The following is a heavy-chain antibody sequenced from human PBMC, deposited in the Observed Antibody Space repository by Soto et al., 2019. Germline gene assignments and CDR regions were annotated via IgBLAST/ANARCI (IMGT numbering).Heavy chain of an antibody. V-gene: IGHV3-33*01. D-gene: IGHD4-17*01. CDR1: GFTFSSYG. CDR2: IWYDGSNK. Sequence: QVQLVESGGGVVQPGRSLRLSCAASGFTFSSYGMHWVRQAPGKGLEWVAVIWYDGSNKYYADSVKGRFTISRDNSKNTLYLQMNSLSAEDTAVYYCARWPTVTTFWVDYWGQGTLVTVSS. CDR3: ARWPTVTTFWVDY. J-gene: IGHJ4*02.